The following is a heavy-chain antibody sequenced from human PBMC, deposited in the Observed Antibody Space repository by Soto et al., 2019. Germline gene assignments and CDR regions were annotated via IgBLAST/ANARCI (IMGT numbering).Heavy chain of an antibody. CDR1: GITFSSYW. J-gene: IGHJ5*02. CDR3: ASEAGDRTDH. D-gene: IGHD1-26*01. Sequence: GGSLRLSCAASGITFSSYWMHWVRQAPGKGLAWVSRINSDGTSTSYADSVKGRFTISRDNAKNTVYLQMNSLRAEDTAVYYCASEAGDRTDHWGQGTLVTVSS. CDR2: INSDGTST. V-gene: IGHV3-74*01.